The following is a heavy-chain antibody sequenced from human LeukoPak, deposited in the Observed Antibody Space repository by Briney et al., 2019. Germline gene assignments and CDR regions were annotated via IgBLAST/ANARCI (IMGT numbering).Heavy chain of an antibody. J-gene: IGHJ4*02. CDR2: INDGGNRK. D-gene: IGHD6-13*01. CDR1: GFTFSTCG. CDR3: VKDFHNSWTFDY. V-gene: IGHV3-30*02. Sequence: GGSLRLSCAASGFTFSTCGMHWVRQAPGKGLERVAFINDGGNRKDYTDSVQGRLTISRDTSKNILYLQMNSLRVEDTAVYYCVKDFHNSWTFDYWGQGTLVTVSS.